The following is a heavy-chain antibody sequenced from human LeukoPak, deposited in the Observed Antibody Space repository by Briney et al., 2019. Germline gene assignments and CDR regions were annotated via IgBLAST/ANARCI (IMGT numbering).Heavy chain of an antibody. Sequence: PSETLSLTCTVSGGSISSYYWSWIRQPPGKGLEWIGYIYYSGSTNYNPSLKSRVTISVDTSKNQFSLKLSSVTAADTAVYYCARVYYCYGSGALNYYYYMDVWGKGTTVTISS. J-gene: IGHJ6*03. CDR1: GGSISSYY. V-gene: IGHV4-59*01. CDR3: ARVYYCYGSGALNYYYYMDV. D-gene: IGHD3-10*01. CDR2: IYYSGST.